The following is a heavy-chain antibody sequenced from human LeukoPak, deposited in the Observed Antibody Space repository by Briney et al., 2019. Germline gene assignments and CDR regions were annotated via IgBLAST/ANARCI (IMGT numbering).Heavy chain of an antibody. D-gene: IGHD3-3*01. CDR2: INPSGGST. V-gene: IGHV1-46*01. J-gene: IGHJ4*02. CDR3: ARVSRGPGRLINYDFWSGYPDY. Sequence: ASVKVSCKASGYTITSYYMHWVRQAPGQGLEWMGLINPSGGSTSYAQKFQGRVTTTRDMSTSTVYMELSSLRSEDTAVYYCARVSRGPGRLINYDFWSGYPDYWGQGTLVTVSS. CDR1: GYTITSYY.